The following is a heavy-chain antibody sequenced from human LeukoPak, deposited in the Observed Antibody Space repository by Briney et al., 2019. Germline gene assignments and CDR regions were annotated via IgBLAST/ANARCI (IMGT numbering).Heavy chain of an antibody. CDR2: IIPILDTT. CDR3: ARWRHTLARRWFDP. D-gene: IGHD2-2*02. CDR1: GGTFSNYA. Sequence: ASVKVSCKASGGTFSNYAISWVRQAPGQGLEWMGGIIPILDTTNHAQKFQGRITITADKSTSTAYMELSSLRSEDTAVYYCARWRHTLARRWFDPWGQGTLVTVSS. J-gene: IGHJ5*02. V-gene: IGHV1-69*06.